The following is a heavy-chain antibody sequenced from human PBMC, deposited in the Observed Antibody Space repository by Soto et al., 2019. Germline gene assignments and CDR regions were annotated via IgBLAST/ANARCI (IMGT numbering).Heavy chain of an antibody. Sequence: PGGSLRLSCAASGFTFRSYWMQWVRQAPGKGLVWVSWINSDGSSTSYADSVKGRFTISRDNAKNTLYLQMNSLRAEDTAVYYCARGRGAAADYFDFWGQGTLVTISS. CDR1: GFTFRSYW. V-gene: IGHV3-74*01. D-gene: IGHD6-13*01. CDR3: ARGRGAAADYFDF. CDR2: INSDGSST. J-gene: IGHJ4*02.